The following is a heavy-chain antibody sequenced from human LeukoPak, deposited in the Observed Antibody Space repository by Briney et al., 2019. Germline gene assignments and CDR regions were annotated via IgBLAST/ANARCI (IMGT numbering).Heavy chain of an antibody. CDR1: GGSISSSNSY. CDR3: ARDFRPGIAAAGIAGHYYYYGMDV. CDR2: IYYSGST. D-gene: IGHD6-13*01. J-gene: IGHJ6*02. Sequence: SETLSLTCSVSGGSISSSNSYWGWIRQPPGKGLEWIGTIYYSGSTYYNLSLKSRVTISIDTSKNQFSLKLSSVTAADTAVYYCARDFRPGIAAAGIAGHYYYYGMDVWGQGTTVTVSS. V-gene: IGHV4-39*07.